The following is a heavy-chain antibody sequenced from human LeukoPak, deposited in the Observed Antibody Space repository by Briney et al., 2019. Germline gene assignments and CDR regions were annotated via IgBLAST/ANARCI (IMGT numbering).Heavy chain of an antibody. CDR2: ISYDGSNK. V-gene: IGHV3-30*03. CDR1: GFTFDDYG. CDR3: ASERAGYCSSTSCYRYFDY. J-gene: IGHJ4*02. D-gene: IGHD2-2*02. Sequence: GGSLRPSCAASGFTFDDYGMHWVRQAPGKGLEWVAVISYDGSNKYYADSVKGRFTISRDNSKNTLYLQMNSLRAEDTAVYYCASERAGYCSSTSCYRYFDYWGQGTLVTVSS.